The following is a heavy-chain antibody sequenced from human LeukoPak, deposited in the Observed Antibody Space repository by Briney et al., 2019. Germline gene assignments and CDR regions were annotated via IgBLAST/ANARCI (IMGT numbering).Heavy chain of an antibody. D-gene: IGHD3-22*01. Sequence: SETLSLTCTVSGGSISSYYWRWIRQPAGKGLEWIGRIYTSGSTNYNPSLKSRVTISVDKSKNQFSLKLSSVTAADTAVYYCASSGYYDSSVRDYWGQGTLVTVSS. CDR3: ASSGYYDSSVRDY. CDR1: GGSISSYY. V-gene: IGHV4-4*07. CDR2: IYTSGST. J-gene: IGHJ4*02.